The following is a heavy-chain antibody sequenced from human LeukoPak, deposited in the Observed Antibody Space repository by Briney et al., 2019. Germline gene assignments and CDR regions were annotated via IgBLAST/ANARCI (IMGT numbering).Heavy chain of an antibody. Sequence: GASVTVSCKASGYTFTSYYMHWVRQAPGQGLEWMGLINPSGGSTSYAQKFQGRVTMTRDTSTSTVYMELSSLRSEDTAVYYCARVESGFWSGYHYWGQGTLVTVSS. CDR1: GYTFTSYY. V-gene: IGHV1-46*01. CDR2: INPSGGST. D-gene: IGHD3-3*01. CDR3: ARVESGFWSGYHY. J-gene: IGHJ4*02.